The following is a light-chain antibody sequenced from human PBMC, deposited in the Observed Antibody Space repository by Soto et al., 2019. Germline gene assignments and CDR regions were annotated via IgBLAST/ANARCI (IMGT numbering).Light chain of an antibody. J-gene: IGKJ4*01. CDR3: QQRGNTPT. Sequence: ETVLTQSPSTLSSSPGERATLSCRTSQSVDTYLDWYQQKPGKAPRLLIYDASSMATGIPVRFSGSGSGTDFTLTISSLEPEDFAVYYCQQRGNTPTFGGGTKVEIK. CDR1: QSVDTY. CDR2: DAS. V-gene: IGKV3-11*01.